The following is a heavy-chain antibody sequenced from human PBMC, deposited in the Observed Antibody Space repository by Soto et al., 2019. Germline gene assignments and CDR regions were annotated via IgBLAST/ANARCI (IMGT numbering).Heavy chain of an antibody. J-gene: IGHJ4*02. CDR2: FDPEDGET. Sequence: ASVKVSSKVSGYTLTEISIHWVRPAPGKRHEWMGGFDPEDGETIYAQKFQGRVTMTEDTSTDTAYMELSSLRSEDTAVYYCARGELLPEYYFDYWGQGTLVTVSS. CDR1: GYTLTEIS. CDR3: ARGELLPEYYFDY. V-gene: IGHV1-24*01. D-gene: IGHD1-26*01.